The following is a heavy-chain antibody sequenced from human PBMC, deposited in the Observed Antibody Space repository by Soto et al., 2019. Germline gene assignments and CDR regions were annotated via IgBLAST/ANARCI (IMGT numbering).Heavy chain of an antibody. V-gene: IGHV3-15*01. CDR2: IKSKTDGGTT. J-gene: IGHJ4*02. CDR1: GFTFNNAW. CDR3: TTSPRAQY. Sequence: EVQLVESGGGLVKPGGSLGLSCAVSGFTFNNAWLSWVRQAPGKGLEWVGRIKSKTDGGTTDHAASVKGRFTISRDDSKNTLYLQMDSLKIEDTAMYYSTTSPRAQYWGQGTLVSVSS.